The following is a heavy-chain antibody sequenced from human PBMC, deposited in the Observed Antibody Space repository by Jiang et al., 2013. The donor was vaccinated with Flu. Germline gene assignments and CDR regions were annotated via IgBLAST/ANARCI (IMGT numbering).Heavy chain of an antibody. CDR3: AGNFVDSFDYYYGMDV. V-gene: IGHV1-69*09. J-gene: IGHJ6*02. D-gene: IGHD3-3*01. CDR1: GGTFGSYA. Sequence: QLVESGAEVKRPGSSVKVSCQASGGTFGSYAINWVRQAPGQGLEWMGRFIPILGIGNNAQKFQDRVKITDDKSTSSVYLELSSLTSEDTAVYYCAGNFVDSFDYYYGMDVWGQGTTVTVSS. CDR2: FIPILGIG.